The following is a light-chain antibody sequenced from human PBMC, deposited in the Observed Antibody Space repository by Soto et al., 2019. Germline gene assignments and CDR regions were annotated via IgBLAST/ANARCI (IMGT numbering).Light chain of an antibody. CDR3: QQYGHSPIT. V-gene: IGKV3-20*01. J-gene: IGKJ5*01. CDR1: QSLSGNY. Sequence: EIVLTQSPGTLSLSPGERVTLSCRASQSLSGNYLAWYQQKPGQAPKFLIYGASNRATDIPDRFSGGGSGTDFALTINRLAQEDSAVYYCQQYGHSPITFGQGTRLEIK. CDR2: GAS.